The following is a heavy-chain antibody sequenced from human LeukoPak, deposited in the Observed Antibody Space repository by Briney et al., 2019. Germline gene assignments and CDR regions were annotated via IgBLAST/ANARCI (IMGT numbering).Heavy chain of an antibody. J-gene: IGHJ5*02. Sequence: GASVKVSCKASGGTFSSYAISWVRQAPGRGLEWMGRIIPIFGTANYAQKFQGRVTITTDESTSTAYMELSSLRSEDTAVYYCARSEVRGYSCGPRYNWFDPWGQGTLVTVSS. V-gene: IGHV1-69*05. CDR1: GGTFSSYA. CDR2: IIPIFGTA. D-gene: IGHD5-18*01. CDR3: ARSEVRGYSCGPRYNWFDP.